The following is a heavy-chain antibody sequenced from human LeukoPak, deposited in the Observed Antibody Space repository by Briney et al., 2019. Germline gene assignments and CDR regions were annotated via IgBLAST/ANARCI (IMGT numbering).Heavy chain of an antibody. CDR3: AKDRADNGDRLRFDP. CDR1: GFSLSTYA. J-gene: IGHJ5*02. Sequence: GGSLRLSCAASGFSLSTYAMSWVRQAPGKGPEWVSAISGAGGRTYYADSVKGRFTISRDNSKNTLYLQMDCLRAEDTAVYYCAKDRADNGDRLRFDPWGQGTLVTVSS. D-gene: IGHD4-17*01. V-gene: IGHV3-23*01. CDR2: ISGAGGRT.